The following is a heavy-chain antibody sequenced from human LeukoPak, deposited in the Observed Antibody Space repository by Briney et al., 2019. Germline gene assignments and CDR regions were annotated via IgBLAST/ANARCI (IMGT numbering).Heavy chain of an antibody. D-gene: IGHD2-15*01. CDR3: ARVAGYCSGGSCRTRFDP. V-gene: IGHV4-34*01. CDR2: INHSGGT. CDR1: GGSFSGYY. Sequence: SETLSLTCAVYGGSFSGYYWSWIRQPPGKGLEWIGEINHSGGTSYNPSLKSRVTISVDTSKNQFSLKLSSVTAADTAVYYCARVAGYCSGGSCRTRFDPWGQGTLVTVSS. J-gene: IGHJ5*02.